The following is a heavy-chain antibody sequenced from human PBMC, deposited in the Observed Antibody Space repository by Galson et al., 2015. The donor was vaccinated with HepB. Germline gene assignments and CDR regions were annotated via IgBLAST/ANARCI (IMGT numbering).Heavy chain of an antibody. CDR2: ISSSGNVA. V-gene: IGHV3-11*01. Sequence: SLRLSCAASGFTFSDYYMNWIRQAPGKGLEWASYISSSGNVAHYTDSVKGRFTISRDNAKNSLYLQMNSLRTEDTAMYYCARGEGANDWFDPWGQGTLVTVSS. J-gene: IGHJ5*02. D-gene: IGHD1-26*01. CDR1: GFTFSDYY. CDR3: ARGEGANDWFDP.